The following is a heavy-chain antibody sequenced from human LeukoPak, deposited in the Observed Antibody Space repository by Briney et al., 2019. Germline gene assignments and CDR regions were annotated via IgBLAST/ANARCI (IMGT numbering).Heavy chain of an antibody. CDR2: ISGSGGST. J-gene: IGHJ4*02. CDR1: GFTFSSYA. V-gene: IGHV3-23*01. Sequence: GGSLRLSCAASGFTFSSYAMSWVRQAPGKGLEWVSAISGSGGSTYYADSVKGRFTIFRDNSKNTLYLQMNSLRAEDTAVYYCAKEQPFFDWLLSAYFDYWGQGTLVTVSS. D-gene: IGHD3-9*01. CDR3: AKEQPFFDWLLSAYFDY.